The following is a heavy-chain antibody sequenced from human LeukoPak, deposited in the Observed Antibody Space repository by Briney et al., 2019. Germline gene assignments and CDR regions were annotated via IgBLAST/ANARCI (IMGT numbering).Heavy chain of an antibody. Sequence: GASVKVSCKASGGTFSSYAISWVRQAPGQGLEWMGRIIPILGIANYAQKFQGRVTITADKSTSTAYMELSSLRSEDTAVYYCARVGITMMEDYWGQGTLVTVSS. CDR2: IIPILGIA. V-gene: IGHV1-69*04. CDR1: GGTFSSYA. J-gene: IGHJ4*02. D-gene: IGHD3-22*01. CDR3: ARVGITMMEDY.